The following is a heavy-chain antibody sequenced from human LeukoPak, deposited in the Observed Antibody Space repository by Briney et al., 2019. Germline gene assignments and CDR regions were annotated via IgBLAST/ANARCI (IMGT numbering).Heavy chain of an antibody. CDR3: ASSKGAYLDY. CDR2: VRYDGSDK. V-gene: IGHV3-33*01. Sequence: GGSLRLSCAASGFTFSSYGIHWVRQAPGKGLEWVAGVRYDGSDKFHEDYVKGRFTISRDNSKNTVTLQMNSLRAEDTAVYYCASSKGAYLDYWGQGTLVTVSS. J-gene: IGHJ4*02. CDR1: GFTFSSYG. D-gene: IGHD1-26*01.